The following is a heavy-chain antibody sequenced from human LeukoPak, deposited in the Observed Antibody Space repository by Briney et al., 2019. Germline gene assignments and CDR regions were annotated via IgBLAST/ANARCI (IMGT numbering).Heavy chain of an antibody. CDR1: GFIFSSFG. J-gene: IGHJ4*02. CDR2: VRFDGGEK. D-gene: IGHD2-8*01. CDR3: AKGGARDVWYFAY. V-gene: IGHV3-30*02. Sequence: GGSLSLCCAASGFIFSSFGIHWVRQTPGKGLEWVAFVRFDGGEKYYADSVKGRFTVSKDNSKNTLYLQINSLRPEDTAVYYCAKGGARDVWYFAYWGLGVLVTVSS.